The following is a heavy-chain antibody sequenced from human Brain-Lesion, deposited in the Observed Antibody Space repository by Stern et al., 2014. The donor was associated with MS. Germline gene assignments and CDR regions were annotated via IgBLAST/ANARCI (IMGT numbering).Heavy chain of an antibody. D-gene: IGHD2-15*01. Sequence: QVQLVQSGPGLVKPSETLSLTCTVAGGSVSSTSYAWAWIRQPPGKGLEWIGTIYYSGNTYYSPSPQSRLTISLDTSKNQFSLQRSSVTAADTAVYYCAGEEDIRYCSGGSCTGNWFDPWGQGTLVTAYS. CDR1: GGSVSSTSYA. J-gene: IGHJ5*02. CDR3: AGEEDIRYCSGGSCTGNWFDP. V-gene: IGHV4-39*01. CDR2: IYYSGNT.